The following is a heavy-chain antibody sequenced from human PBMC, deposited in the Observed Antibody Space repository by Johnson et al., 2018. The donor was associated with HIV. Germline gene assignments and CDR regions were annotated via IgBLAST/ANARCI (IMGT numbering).Heavy chain of an antibody. D-gene: IGHD6-13*01. Sequence: EVKLVESGGGLVQPGGSLRLSCAASGFTFSSYWMNWVRQAPGKGLEWVASIKQDGSEKYYVDSVKGRFTISRDDSKHMLYLQMNSLKTEDTAVYYCAKDQWSSSWTNDAFDIWGQGTVVTISS. CDR3: AKDQWSSSWTNDAFDI. J-gene: IGHJ3*02. CDR2: IKQDGSEK. CDR1: GFTFSSYW. V-gene: IGHV3-7*03.